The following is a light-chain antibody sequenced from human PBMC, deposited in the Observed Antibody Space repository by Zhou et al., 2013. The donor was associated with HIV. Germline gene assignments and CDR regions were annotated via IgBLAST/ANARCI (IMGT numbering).Light chain of an antibody. V-gene: IGKV1-5*03. Sequence: DIQMTQSPSTLSASVGDRVTITCRASQSISSWLAWYQQKPGKAPKLLIYKASSLESGVPSRFSGSGSGTEFTLKISRVEAEDVGVYYCMQGIHLPFTFGQGTKLEIK. J-gene: IGKJ2*01. CDR1: QSISSW. CDR2: KAS. CDR3: MQGIHLPFT.